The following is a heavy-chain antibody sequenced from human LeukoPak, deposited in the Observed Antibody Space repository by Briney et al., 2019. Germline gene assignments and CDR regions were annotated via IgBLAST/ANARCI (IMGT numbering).Heavy chain of an antibody. J-gene: IGHJ4*02. CDR1: GDSISSGGYS. V-gene: IGHV4-30-2*01. CDR3: ARDPVEGFDY. Sequence: PSETLSLTCTVSGDSISSGGYSWGWIRQPPGKGLEWIGYIYHSGSPSYNPSLKSRVTISVDKSNNRFSLKLTSVTAADTAVYYCARDPVEGFDYWGQGTLATVSS. CDR2: IYHSGSP.